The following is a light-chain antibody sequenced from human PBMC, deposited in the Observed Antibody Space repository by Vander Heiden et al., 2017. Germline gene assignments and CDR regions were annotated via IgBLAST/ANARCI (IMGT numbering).Light chain of an antibody. Sequence: DTQMTQSPSSLSASVGDRVTITCRASQSISSYLTWYQQKPGKAPKLLIYAASSLQSGVPSRFSGSGSGTDFTLTISSLQPEDFATYYCQQSYSTPRVYTFGQGTKLEIK. CDR2: AAS. J-gene: IGKJ2*01. CDR3: QQSYSTPRVYT. CDR1: QSISSY. V-gene: IGKV1-39*01.